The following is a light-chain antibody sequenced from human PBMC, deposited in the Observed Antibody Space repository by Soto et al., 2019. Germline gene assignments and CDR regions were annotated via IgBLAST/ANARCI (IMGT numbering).Light chain of an antibody. CDR1: SSDVGGYNY. V-gene: IGLV2-11*01. Sequence: QSVLTQPRSVSGSPGQSVTISCTGTSSDVGGYNYVSWYQQHPDKAPKLMIYDVSKRPSGVPDRFSGSKSGNTASLTISGLQAEDEADYYCCSYAGSYTLGVFGGGTKLTVL. J-gene: IGLJ3*02. CDR2: DVS. CDR3: CSYAGSYTLGV.